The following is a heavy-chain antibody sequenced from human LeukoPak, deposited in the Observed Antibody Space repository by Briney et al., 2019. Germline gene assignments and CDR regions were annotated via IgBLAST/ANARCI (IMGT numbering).Heavy chain of an antibody. D-gene: IGHD2-2*01. J-gene: IGHJ3*02. V-gene: IGHV3-74*01. CDR1: GFTFSSYW. Sequence: HSGGSLRLSCAASGFTFSSYWMHWVRQAPGKGLVWASRINGDGSSTTYADAVKGRFTISRDNAKNTLYLQMSSLRAEDTAVYYCTRRVLVPAFDIWGQGTMVTVAS. CDR3: TRRVLVPAFDI. CDR2: INGDGSST.